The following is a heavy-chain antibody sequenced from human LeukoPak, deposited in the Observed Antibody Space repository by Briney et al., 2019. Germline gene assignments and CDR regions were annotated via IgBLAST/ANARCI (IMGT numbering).Heavy chain of an antibody. CDR1: GGSISSYY. V-gene: IGHV4-4*07. CDR2: IYTSGST. J-gene: IGHJ3*02. Sequence: TSETLSLTCTVSGGSISSYYGSWIRQPAGKGLEWIGRIYTSGSTNYNPSLKSRVTMSVDTSKNQFSLKLSSVTAADTAVYYCARASVYGEEAFDIWGQGTMVTVSS. CDR3: ARASVYGEEAFDI. D-gene: IGHD4-17*01.